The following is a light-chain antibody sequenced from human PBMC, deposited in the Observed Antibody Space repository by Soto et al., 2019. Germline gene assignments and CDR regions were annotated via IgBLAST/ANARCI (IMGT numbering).Light chain of an antibody. CDR2: EAS. CDR1: STDFVSYNR. CDR3: SLYTSENTYV. Sequence: HSGLTQPPSVSGSPGQSVTMSCTGTSTDFVSYNRVSWYQQPPGTAPKLIIYEASNRPSGVPDRFSGSKSGNTASLTISGLQAADEADYYCSLYTSENTYVFGTGTKVTV. V-gene: IGLV2-18*01. J-gene: IGLJ1*01.